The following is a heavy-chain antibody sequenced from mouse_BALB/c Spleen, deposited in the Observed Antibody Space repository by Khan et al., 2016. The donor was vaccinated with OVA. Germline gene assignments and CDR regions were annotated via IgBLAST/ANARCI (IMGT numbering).Heavy chain of an antibody. V-gene: IGHV3-2*02. D-gene: IGHD1-1*01. CDR3: ARVYGGDFDY. CDR1: GYSITSDYA. CDR2: ISYSGNT. J-gene: IGHJ2*01. Sequence: VQLKQSGPGLVKPSQSLSLTCTVTGYSITSDYAWNWIRQFPGNKLEWMGFISYSGNTNYNPSLKSRISITRDTSKNQFFLQLNSVTTEDTAIYYLARVYGGDFDYWGQGTTLTVSS.